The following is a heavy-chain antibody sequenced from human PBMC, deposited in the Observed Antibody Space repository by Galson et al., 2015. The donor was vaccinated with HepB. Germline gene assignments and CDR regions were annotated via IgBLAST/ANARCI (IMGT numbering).Heavy chain of an antibody. J-gene: IGHJ6*03. CDR2: ISYDGGRK. D-gene: IGHD1-1*01. V-gene: IGHV3-33*05. CDR3: ARDAAGWNDGHYNYFHYYMDV. CDR1: GFTFKNYG. Sequence: SLRLSCAASGFTFKNYGMDWVRQAPGKGLEWVAFISYDGGRKNCRDSVKGRFTISRDNSKNTLSLQRNSLRTEDTALYFCARDAAGWNDGHYNYFHYYMDVWGKGTTVTVS.